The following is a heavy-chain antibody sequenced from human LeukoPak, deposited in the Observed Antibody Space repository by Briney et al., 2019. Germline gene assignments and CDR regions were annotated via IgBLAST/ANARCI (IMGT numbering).Heavy chain of an antibody. CDR1: GFTLDDYG. CDR3: ARVQRELMWYYFDY. Sequence: GGCLRLSCLVSGFTLDDYGMSWVRQPPGEGLELVSGINRNGGSTGYADSVKGRFTISRDNAKNSLYLQMNSLRVEDTALYYCARVQRELMWYYFDYWGQGTLVTVSS. CDR2: INRNGGST. D-gene: IGHD1-1*01. V-gene: IGHV3-20*04. J-gene: IGHJ4*02.